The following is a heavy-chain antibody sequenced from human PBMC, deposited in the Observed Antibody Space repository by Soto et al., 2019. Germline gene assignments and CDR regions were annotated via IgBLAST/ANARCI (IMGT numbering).Heavy chain of an antibody. CDR2: ISYDGSNK. V-gene: IGHV3-30*18. CDR1: GFTFSSYG. CDR3: AKDEGRNPSLFAMDV. D-gene: IGHD3-10*02. Sequence: GGSLRLSCAASGFTFSSYGMHWVRQAPGKGLEWVALISYDGSNKNYADSVKGRFTISRDNSKNTLYLQMNSLRAEDTAVYYCAKDEGRNPSLFAMDVWGQGTTVTVSS. J-gene: IGHJ6*02.